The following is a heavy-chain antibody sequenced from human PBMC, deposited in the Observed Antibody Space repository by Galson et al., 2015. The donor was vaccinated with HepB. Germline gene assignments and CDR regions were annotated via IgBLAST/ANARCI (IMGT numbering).Heavy chain of an antibody. J-gene: IGHJ3*02. CDR1: GYTFTGYY. CDR2: INPNSGGT. CDR3: ARGNFDDYVWGSYRYDAFDI. D-gene: IGHD3-16*02. V-gene: IGHV1-2*02. Sequence: SVKVSCKASGYTFTGYYMHWVRQAPGQGLEWMGWINPNSGGTNYAQKFQGRVTMTRDTSISTAYMELSRLRSDDTAVYCCARGNFDDYVWGSYRYDAFDIWGQGTMVTVSS.